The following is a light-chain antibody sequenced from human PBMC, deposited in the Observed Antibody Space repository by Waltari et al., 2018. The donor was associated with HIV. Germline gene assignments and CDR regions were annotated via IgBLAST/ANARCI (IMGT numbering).Light chain of an antibody. CDR3: NSRDSSGNRP. CDR2: GKN. CDR1: SLRSYY. V-gene: IGLV3-19*01. Sequence: SSELTQDPAVSMALGQTVRITCQGDSLRSYYASWYQQKPGQAPVLVIYGKNNRPSGIPDRFSGSSSGNTASLTITGAQAEDEADYYCNSRDSSGNRPFGGGTKLTVL. J-gene: IGLJ2*01.